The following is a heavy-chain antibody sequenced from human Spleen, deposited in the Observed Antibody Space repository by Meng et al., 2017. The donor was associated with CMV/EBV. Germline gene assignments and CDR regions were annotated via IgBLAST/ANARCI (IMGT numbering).Heavy chain of an antibody. Sequence: GESLKISCAASGFTFSSYWMHWVRQAPGKGLVWVSRINSDGSSTSYADSVKGRFTISRDNAKNTLYLQMNSLRAEDTAVYYCAKALFLVPAASRRSYYYGMDVWGQGTTVTVSS. J-gene: IGHJ6*02. D-gene: IGHD2-2*01. CDR1: GFTFSSYW. CDR2: INSDGSST. CDR3: AKALFLVPAASRRSYYYGMDV. V-gene: IGHV3-74*01.